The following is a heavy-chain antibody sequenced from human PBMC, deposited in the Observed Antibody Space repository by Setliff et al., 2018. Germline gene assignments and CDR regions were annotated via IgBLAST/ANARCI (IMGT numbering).Heavy chain of an antibody. V-gene: IGHV4-4*09. CDR1: GGSISSYY. J-gene: IGHJ2*01. D-gene: IGHD5-12*01. CDR3: ARNPDFLQYSFDL. Sequence: NPSETLSLTCTVSGGSISSYYWSWIRQPAGKGLEWIGHIYTSGTTSYNPSLKSRVTISLDTSKNHFSLNLSSVTATDTAVYYCARNPDFLQYSFDLWGRGTLVTVSS. CDR2: IYTSGTT.